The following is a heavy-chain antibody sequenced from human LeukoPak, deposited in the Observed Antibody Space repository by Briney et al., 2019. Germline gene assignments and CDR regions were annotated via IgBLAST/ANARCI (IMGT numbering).Heavy chain of an antibody. CDR2: ISSSSSYI. CDR1: GFTFSSYS. V-gene: IGHV3-21*01. D-gene: IGHD4-17*01. J-gene: IGHJ5*02. CDR3: ARDLMTTVTGNWFDP. Sequence: PGGSLRLSRAASGFTFSSYSMNWVRQAPGKGLEWVSSISSSSSYIYYADSVKGRFTISRDNAKNSLYLQMNSLRAEDTAVYYCARDLMTTVTGNWFDPWGQGTLVTVSS.